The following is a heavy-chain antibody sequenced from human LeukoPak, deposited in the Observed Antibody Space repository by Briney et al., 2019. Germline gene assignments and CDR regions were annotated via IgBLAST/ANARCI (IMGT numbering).Heavy chain of an antibody. CDR3: ARVAGGPRHFDY. CDR1: GGSITSSSYY. Sequence: PSETLSLTCTVSGGSITSSSYYWGWIRQPPGKGLEWIGSIYYSGSTYYNPSLKSRVTISVDTSKNQFSLKLSSVTAADTAVYYCARVAGGPRHFDYWGQGTLVTVSS. D-gene: IGHD1-26*01. CDR2: IYYSGST. V-gene: IGHV4-39*01. J-gene: IGHJ4*02.